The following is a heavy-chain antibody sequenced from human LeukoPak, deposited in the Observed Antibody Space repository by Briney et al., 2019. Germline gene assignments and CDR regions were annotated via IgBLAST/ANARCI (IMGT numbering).Heavy chain of an antibody. J-gene: IGHJ6*03. CDR1: GGSISSSSYY. CDR3: ARVVRVPYYYYYYMDV. Sequence: SETLSLTCTVSGGSISSSSYYWGWIRQPPGKGLEWIGSIYYSGSTYYNPSLKSRVTISVDTSKNQFSLKLSSVTAADTAVYYCARVVRVPYYYYYYMDVWGKGTTVTVSS. V-gene: IGHV4-39*07. CDR2: IYYSGST. D-gene: IGHD1-1*01.